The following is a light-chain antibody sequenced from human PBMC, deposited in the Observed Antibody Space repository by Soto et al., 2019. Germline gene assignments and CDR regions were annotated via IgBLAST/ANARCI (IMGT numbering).Light chain of an antibody. CDR2: EVS. CDR1: SSDVGGYNF. J-gene: IGLJ1*01. CDR3: SSYTSSSTLV. V-gene: IGLV2-14*01. Sequence: QSALTQPASVSGSPGQSITISCTGTSSDVGGYNFVSWYQHHPGKAPKLMIYEVSNRPSGVSNRFSGSKSGNTASLTISGLQAEDEADYYCSSYTSSSTLVFGNGTKVTVL.